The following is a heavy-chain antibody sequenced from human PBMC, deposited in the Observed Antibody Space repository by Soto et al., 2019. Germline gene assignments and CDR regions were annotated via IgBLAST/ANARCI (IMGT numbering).Heavy chain of an antibody. Sequence: PSETLSLTCVVSGGSISSGGYSWSWIRQPPGKGLEWIGYIYHSGSTYYNPSLKSRVTISIDRSKNQFSLKLSSVTAADTAVYYCARTPDIWGQGTMVTVSS. V-gene: IGHV4-30-2*01. CDR3: ARTPDI. CDR2: IYHSGST. CDR1: GGSISSGGYS. J-gene: IGHJ3*02.